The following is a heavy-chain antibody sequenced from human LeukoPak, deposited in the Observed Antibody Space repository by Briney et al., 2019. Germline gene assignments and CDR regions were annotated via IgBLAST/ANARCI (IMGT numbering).Heavy chain of an antibody. CDR1: GGSISCSSYY. CDR3: ARHLIELSPFDY. J-gene: IGHJ4*02. D-gene: IGHD3-10*01. CDR2: IYYSGST. Sequence: TSETLSLTCTVSGGSISCSSYYWGWIRQPPWKGLEWIGSIYYSGSTYYNPSLKSRVTISVDTSKNQFSLKLSSVTAADTAVYYCARHLIELSPFDYWGQGTLVTVSS. V-gene: IGHV4-39*01.